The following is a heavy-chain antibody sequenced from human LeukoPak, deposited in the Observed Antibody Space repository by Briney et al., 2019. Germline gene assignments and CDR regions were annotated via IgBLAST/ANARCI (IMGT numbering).Heavy chain of an antibody. CDR1: GDSIRTYY. CDR2: IYYSGST. V-gene: IGHV4-59*01. Sequence: PSETLSLTCTVSGDSIRTYYWSWIRQPPGKGLEWIGYIYYSGSTYYSPSLKSRVTISVDPSKNQFSLKLSSVTAADTAVYYCARSSSYYPYLDFGGQGTLVTASS. J-gene: IGHJ4*02. CDR3: ARSSSYYPYLDF. D-gene: IGHD1-26*01.